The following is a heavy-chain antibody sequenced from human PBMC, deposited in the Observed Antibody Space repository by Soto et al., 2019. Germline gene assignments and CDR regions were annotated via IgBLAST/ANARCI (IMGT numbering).Heavy chain of an antibody. CDR1: GGSISSSSYY. D-gene: IGHD4-17*01. Sequence: QLQLQESGPGLVKPSETLSLTCTVSGGSISSSSYYSGWIRQPPGKGLEWIGSIYYSGSTYYNPSLKSRVTISVDTSTYQFPLKLSSVTAADTAVYYCARPSSYDYGPIYDYWCQGTLVTVSS. CDR3: ARPSSYDYGPIYDY. J-gene: IGHJ4*02. V-gene: IGHV4-39*01. CDR2: IYYSGST.